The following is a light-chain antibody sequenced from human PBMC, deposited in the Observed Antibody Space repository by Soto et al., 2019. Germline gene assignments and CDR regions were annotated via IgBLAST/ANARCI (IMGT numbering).Light chain of an antibody. V-gene: IGKV3-15*01. CDR2: GAS. CDR3: QQYNNWPRT. CDR1: QSVSSSY. J-gene: IGKJ1*01. Sequence: EIVLTPSPATLSLSPVERATLSCRASQSVSSSYLAWYQQKPGQAPRLLIYGASTRATGIPARFSGSGSGTEFTLTISSLQSEDFAVYYCQQYNNWPRTFGQGTKVDIK.